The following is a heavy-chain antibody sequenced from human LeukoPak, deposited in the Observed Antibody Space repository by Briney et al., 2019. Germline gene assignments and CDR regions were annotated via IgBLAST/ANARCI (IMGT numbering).Heavy chain of an antibody. D-gene: IGHD6-19*01. V-gene: IGHV3-23*01. J-gene: IGHJ4*02. CDR2: ISGSGDSE. CDR3: AKIGSSGWYIYYFDY. CDR1: GFTFSNYA. Sequence: GGSLRLSCAASGFTFSNYAMSWVRQAPGKGLEWVSSISGSGDSEYYADSVKGRFTISRDNSKNTLYLQMNSLRAEDTAIYYCAKIGSSGWYIYYFDYWGQGTLVTVSS.